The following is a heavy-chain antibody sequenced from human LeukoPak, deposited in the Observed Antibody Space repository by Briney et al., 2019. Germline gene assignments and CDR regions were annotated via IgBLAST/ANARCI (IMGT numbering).Heavy chain of an antibody. J-gene: IGHJ5*02. V-gene: IGHV4-38-2*02. Sequence: SETLSLTCTVSGYSISSGYYWGWIRQSPEKGLEWIGSIYHSGATYYNPSLKSRVTISVDTSKNQFSLKLSSVTAADTAVYYCARPTDYDSSGFGFDPWGQGTLVTVSS. CDR1: GYSISSGYY. CDR2: IYHSGAT. D-gene: IGHD3-22*01. CDR3: ARPTDYDSSGFGFDP.